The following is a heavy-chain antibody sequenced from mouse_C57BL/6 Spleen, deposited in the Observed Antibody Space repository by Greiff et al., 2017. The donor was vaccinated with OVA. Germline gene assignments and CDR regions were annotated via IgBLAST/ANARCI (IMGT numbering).Heavy chain of an antibody. Sequence: ESGPGLVKPSQSLSLTCSVTGYSITSGYYWHWIRQFPGNKLEWMGYIIYDGSNNYNPSLKNRISITRDTSKNQFFLKLNSVTTEDTATYYCARVILRPYYFDYWGQGTTLTVSS. CDR3: ARVILRPYYFDY. CDR2: IIYDGSN. V-gene: IGHV3-6*01. CDR1: GYSITSGYY. J-gene: IGHJ2*01. D-gene: IGHD1-2*01.